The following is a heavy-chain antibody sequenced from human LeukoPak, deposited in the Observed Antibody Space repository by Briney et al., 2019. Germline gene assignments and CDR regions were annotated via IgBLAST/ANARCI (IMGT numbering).Heavy chain of an antibody. V-gene: IGHV3-64D*09. D-gene: IGHD6-19*01. CDR2: ISSNGGST. Sequence: GGSPRLSCSASGFTFSSYAMHWVRQAPGKGLEYVSAISSNGGSTYYADSVKGRFTISRDNSKNTLYLQMSSLRAEDTAVYYCVKDGFPPYGKWLEDFDYWGQGTLVTVSS. CDR3: VKDGFPPYGKWLEDFDY. CDR1: GFTFSSYA. J-gene: IGHJ4*02.